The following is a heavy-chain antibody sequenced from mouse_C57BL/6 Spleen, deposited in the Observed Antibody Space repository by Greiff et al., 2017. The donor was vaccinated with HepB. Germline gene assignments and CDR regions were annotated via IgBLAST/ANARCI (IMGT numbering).Heavy chain of an antibody. CDR3: ARSGNYGSPWFAY. D-gene: IGHD1-1*01. V-gene: IGHV1-26*01. Sequence: EVQLQQSGPELVKPGASVKISCKASGYTFTDYYMNWVKQSHGKSLEWIGDINPNNGGTSYNQKFKGKATLTVDKSSSTAYMELRSLTSEDSAVYYCARSGNYGSPWFAYWGQGTLVTVSA. J-gene: IGHJ3*01. CDR2: INPNNGGT. CDR1: GYTFTDYY.